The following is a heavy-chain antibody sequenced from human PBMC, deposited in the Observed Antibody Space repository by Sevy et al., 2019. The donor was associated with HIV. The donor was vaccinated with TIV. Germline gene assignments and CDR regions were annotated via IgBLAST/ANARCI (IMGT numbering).Heavy chain of an antibody. CDR1: GGSISSHY. J-gene: IGHJ4*02. Sequence: SETLSLTCSVSGGSISSHYWSWIRQPAGEGLEWIGRNDTSGGTNYNPSLKTRVTMSIDTSKNQFSLRLRSVTAADTAVYYCARYNFWSGHYDYFDYWGPGALVTVSS. V-gene: IGHV4-4*07. CDR2: NDTSGGT. CDR3: ARYNFWSGHYDYFDY. D-gene: IGHD3-3*01.